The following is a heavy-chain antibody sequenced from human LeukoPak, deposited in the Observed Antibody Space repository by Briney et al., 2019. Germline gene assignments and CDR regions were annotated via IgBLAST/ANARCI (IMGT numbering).Heavy chain of an antibody. CDR1: GYTFTSYG. J-gene: IGHJ4*02. CDR2: ISAYNGNI. D-gene: IGHD3-22*01. CDR3: ARDEPYYYDSSGYSVARYDY. V-gene: IGHV1-18*01. Sequence: ASVKVSCKASGYTFTSYGISWVRQAPGQGLEWMGWISAYNGNINYAQKLQGRVTMTTDTSTSTAYMELRSLRSDDTAVYYCARDEPYYYDSSGYSVARYDYWGQRTLVTVSS.